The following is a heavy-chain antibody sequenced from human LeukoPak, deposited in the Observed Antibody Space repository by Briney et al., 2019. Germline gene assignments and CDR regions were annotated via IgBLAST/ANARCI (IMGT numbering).Heavy chain of an antibody. Sequence: GGSLRLSCAASGFTVSSNYMNWVRQAPGKGLEWVSVIYSGGSTYYADSVKGRFTISRDNSKNTLYLQMNSLRAEDTAVYYCVKRGIVAEHYFDLWGRGTLVTVSS. D-gene: IGHD1-26*01. CDR2: IYSGGST. CDR1: GFTVSSNY. CDR3: VKRGIVAEHYFDL. J-gene: IGHJ2*01. V-gene: IGHV3-53*01.